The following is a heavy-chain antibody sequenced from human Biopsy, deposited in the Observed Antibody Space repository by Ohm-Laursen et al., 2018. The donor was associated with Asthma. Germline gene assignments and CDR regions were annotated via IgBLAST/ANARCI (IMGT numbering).Heavy chain of an antibody. CDR2: VFWSGST. V-gene: IGHV4-30-4*02. CDR1: GGYTGSSDHH. D-gene: IGHD4-17*01. J-gene: IGHJ6*02. Sequence: PSDTLSLTCIVSGGYTGSSDHHWAWIRQAPGKGLEWIGFVFWSGSTHYSRSLERRVSISIDTATNEFSMKLWSVTPADTAVYFCARVVSYGDIYFGIDVWGPGNTVVVS. CDR3: ARVVSYGDIYFGIDV.